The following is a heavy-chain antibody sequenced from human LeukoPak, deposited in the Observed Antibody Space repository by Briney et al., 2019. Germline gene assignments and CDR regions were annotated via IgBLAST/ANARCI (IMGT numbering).Heavy chain of an antibody. V-gene: IGHV4-59*08. J-gene: IGHJ4*02. D-gene: IGHD6-13*01. CDR2: IYYSGST. Sequence: SETLSLTCTVSGGSISSHYWSWIRHPPGRRVEWIGEIYYSGSTIYNPSLKSRVTISVDTSKNQFSLKLSSVTAADTAVYYCARVYGSSWLYYFDYWGQGTLVTVSS. CDR1: GGSISSHY. CDR3: ARVYGSSWLYYFDY.